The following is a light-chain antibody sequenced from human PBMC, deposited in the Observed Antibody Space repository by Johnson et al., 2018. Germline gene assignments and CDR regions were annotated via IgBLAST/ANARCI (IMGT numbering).Light chain of an antibody. J-gene: IGLJ1*01. Sequence: QSVLTQPPSVSAAPGQKVTISCSGSSSNIGNNYVSWYQQLTGTAPKLLIYENNKRPSGIPYRFSGSKSGTSATLGITGLQTGDEADYYCGTWDSSLSAGNVFGTGTKVTVL. V-gene: IGLV1-51*02. CDR3: GTWDSSLSAGNV. CDR1: SSNIGNNY. CDR2: ENN.